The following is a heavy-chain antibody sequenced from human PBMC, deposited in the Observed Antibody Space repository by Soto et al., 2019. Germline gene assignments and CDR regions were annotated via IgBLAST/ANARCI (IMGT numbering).Heavy chain of an antibody. D-gene: IGHD2-15*01. CDR3: AREERIDGGTDY. CDR1: GGSISSGDYY. V-gene: IGHV4-30-4*01. CDR2: IYFSGST. J-gene: IGHJ4*02. Sequence: QVQLQESGPGPVKPSQTLSLTCTVSGGSISSGDYYWSWIRQPPAKGLEWIGYIYFSGSTYYNPSLRSRVTISVDTSKNQFSLKLSSVTAADTAVYYCAREERIDGGTDYWGQGTLVTVSS.